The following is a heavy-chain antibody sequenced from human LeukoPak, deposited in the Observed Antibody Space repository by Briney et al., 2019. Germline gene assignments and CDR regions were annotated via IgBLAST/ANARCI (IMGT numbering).Heavy chain of an antibody. CDR3: ARENQDCSGGSCYSFPWFDP. D-gene: IGHD2-15*01. V-gene: IGHV4-34*01. Sequence: SETLSLTCAVYGGSFSGYYWSWIRQPPGKGLEWIGEINHSGSTNYNPSLKSRVTISVDTSKNQFSLKLSSVTAADTAVYYCARENQDCSGGSCYSFPWFDPWGQGTLVTVSS. CDR2: INHSGST. J-gene: IGHJ5*02. CDR1: GGSFSGYY.